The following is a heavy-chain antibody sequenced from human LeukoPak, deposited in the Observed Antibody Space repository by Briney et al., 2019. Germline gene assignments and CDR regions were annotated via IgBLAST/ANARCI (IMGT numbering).Heavy chain of an antibody. D-gene: IGHD6-19*01. Sequence: GGSLRLSCAAFGFTFSSYWMSWVRQAPGKGLEWVANIKQDGSEKYYVDSVKGRFTISRDNAKNSLYLQMNSLRAEDTAVYYCARQAWEQWLVEYWGQGTLVTVSS. CDR2: IKQDGSEK. CDR1: GFTFSSYW. CDR3: ARQAWEQWLVEY. V-gene: IGHV3-7*01. J-gene: IGHJ4*02.